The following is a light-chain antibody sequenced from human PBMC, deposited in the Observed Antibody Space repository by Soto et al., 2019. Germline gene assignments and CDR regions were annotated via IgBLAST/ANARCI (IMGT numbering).Light chain of an antibody. CDR1: NDDICVYDF. Sequence: SGRTQPPSASGSPGESVTISCTGTNDDICVYDFVSWYQHHPGKAPRLIIYEVVQRPSGVPDRFSGPKSGNTASLTVSGLQAADEADYFCKSYAGSNTYVFGSGTKVTVL. CDR3: KSYAGSNTYV. J-gene: IGLJ1*01. V-gene: IGLV2-8*01. CDR2: EVV.